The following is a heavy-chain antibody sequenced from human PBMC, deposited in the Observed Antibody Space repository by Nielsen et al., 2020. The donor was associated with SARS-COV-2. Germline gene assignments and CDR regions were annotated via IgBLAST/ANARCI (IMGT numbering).Heavy chain of an antibody. CDR3: LPDYYDSSGYYGNFDY. CDR1: GFTFSNYA. CDR2: IWYDGSDK. J-gene: IGHJ4*02. V-gene: IGHV3-30*02. Sequence: GSLRLSCVASGFTFSNYAMHWVRQAPGKGLEWVAIIWYDGSDKYYADSVKGRFTISRDNSKNTLYLQMNSLRAEDTAVYYCLPDYYDSSGYYGNFDYWGQGTLVTVSS. D-gene: IGHD3-22*01.